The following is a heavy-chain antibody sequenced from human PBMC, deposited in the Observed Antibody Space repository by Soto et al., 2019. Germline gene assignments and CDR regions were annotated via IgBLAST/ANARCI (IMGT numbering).Heavy chain of an antibody. CDR1: DASISRGGYY. Sequence: PSETLSLTCTVSDASISRGGYYWSWIRQPPGKGLEWIGYIYYSGSTNYNPSLKSRVTISLGTSMNEFSLRLSSVTAADTAVYYCARLNGYCVGTNCHGYYGMDVWGQGTTVTVSS. D-gene: IGHD2-21*01. J-gene: IGHJ6*02. V-gene: IGHV4-61*08. CDR2: IYYSGST. CDR3: ARLNGYCVGTNCHGYYGMDV.